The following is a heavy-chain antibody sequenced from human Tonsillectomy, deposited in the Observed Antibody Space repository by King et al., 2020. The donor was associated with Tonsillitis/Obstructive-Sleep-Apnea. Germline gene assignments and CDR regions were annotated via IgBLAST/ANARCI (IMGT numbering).Heavy chain of an antibody. D-gene: IGHD3-9*01. CDR1: GYNFLNYW. J-gene: IGHJ5*02. Sequence: VQLVESGAEVKKPGESLKISCKASGYNFLNYWIAWVRQMPGKGLEWMGNIYPDDSDAKYSPSFQGQVTMSADKSISTAYLQWNSLKASDTATYYCARRTGVSFTGYLLDPWGQGTLVTVSS. CDR3: ARRTGVSFTGYLLDP. CDR2: IYPDDSDA. V-gene: IGHV5-51*03.